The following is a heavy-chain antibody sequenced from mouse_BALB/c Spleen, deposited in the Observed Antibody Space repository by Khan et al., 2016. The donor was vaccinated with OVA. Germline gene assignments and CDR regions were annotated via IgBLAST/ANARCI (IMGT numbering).Heavy chain of an antibody. Sequence: EVQLQESGPGLVKPSQSLSLTCTVTDYSITRDYAWNWIRQFPGNKLEWMGYISNSGTTSYNPSLKSRISITRDTSKNQFFLQLNSVTTEDTATYYCASELGRYYAMDYLGQRTSVTLSS. CDR1: DYSITRDYA. D-gene: IGHD4-1*01. CDR2: ISNSGTT. V-gene: IGHV3-2*02. CDR3: ASELGRYYAMDY. J-gene: IGHJ4*01.